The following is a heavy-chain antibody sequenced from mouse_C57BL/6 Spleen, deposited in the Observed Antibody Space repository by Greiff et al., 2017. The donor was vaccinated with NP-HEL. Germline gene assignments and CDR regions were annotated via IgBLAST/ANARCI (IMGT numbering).Heavy chain of an antibody. CDR2: INPSNGGT. Sequence: QVQLQQPGTELVKPGASVKLSCEASGYTFTSCWMHWVKQRPGQGLEWIGNINPSNGGTNYNEKFKSKATLTVDKSSSTAYMQLSSLTSEDSAVYYCAREKLLREVDYWGQGTSVTVSS. J-gene: IGHJ4*01. CDR3: AREKLLREVDY. V-gene: IGHV1-53*01. CDR1: GYTFTSCW. D-gene: IGHD1-1*01.